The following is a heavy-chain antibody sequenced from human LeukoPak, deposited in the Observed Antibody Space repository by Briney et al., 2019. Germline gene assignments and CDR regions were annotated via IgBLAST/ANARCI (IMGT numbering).Heavy chain of an antibody. Sequence: GESLKISCKGSGYSFTSYWIGWVRQMPGKGLEWMGIIYPGDSDTRYSPSFQGQVTISADKSISTAYLQWSSLKASDTAMYYCVRSIGYCSGGSCSNLGLKYYYYYYYMDVWGKGTTVTVSS. V-gene: IGHV5-51*01. CDR3: VRSIGYCSGGSCSNLGLKYYYYYYYMDV. CDR1: GYSFTSYW. D-gene: IGHD2-15*01. CDR2: IYPGDSDT. J-gene: IGHJ6*03.